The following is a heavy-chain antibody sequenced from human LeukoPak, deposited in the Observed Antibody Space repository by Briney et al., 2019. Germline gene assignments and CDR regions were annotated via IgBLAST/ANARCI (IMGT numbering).Heavy chain of an antibody. J-gene: IGHJ3*02. CDR3: ARVQADYGDYGEAFDI. CDR2: INHSGST. Sequence: PSETLSLTCAVYGGSFSGYYWSWIRQPPGKGLEWIGEINHSGSTNYNPSLKSRVTISVDASKNQFSLKLSSVTAADTAVYYCARVQADYGDYGEAFDIWGQGTMVTVSS. D-gene: IGHD4-17*01. CDR1: GGSFSGYY. V-gene: IGHV4-34*01.